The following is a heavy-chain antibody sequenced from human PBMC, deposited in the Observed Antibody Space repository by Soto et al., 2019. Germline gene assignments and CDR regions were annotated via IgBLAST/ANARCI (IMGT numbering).Heavy chain of an antibody. J-gene: IGHJ4*02. CDR2: IYSGGYT. CDR3: ARQGGGGGY. V-gene: IGHV3-53*01. D-gene: IGHD3-16*01. Sequence: EVQLVESGGGLIQPGGSLRLSCAVSGFTVSNNYMSWVRQAPGKGLEGVSVIYSGGYTAYGDSVKGRFTISRDNSKNTLFFKMNSRRADDGGFYSWARQGGGGGYGGQGTLVTVSS. CDR1: GFTVSNNY.